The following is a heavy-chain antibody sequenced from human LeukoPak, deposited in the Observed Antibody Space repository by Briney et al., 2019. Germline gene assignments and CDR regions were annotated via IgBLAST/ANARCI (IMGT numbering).Heavy chain of an antibody. V-gene: IGHV3-48*01. CDR2: ISSSSSTI. J-gene: IGHJ4*02. D-gene: IGHD2-2*01. CDR1: GFTFSSYA. CDR3: ARELVPAAGEGFDY. Sequence: GGSLRLSCAASGFTFSSYAMSWVRQAPGKGLEWVSYISSSSSTIYYADSVKGRFTISRDNAKNSLYLQMNSLRAEDTAVYYCARELVPAAGEGFDYWGQGTLVTVSS.